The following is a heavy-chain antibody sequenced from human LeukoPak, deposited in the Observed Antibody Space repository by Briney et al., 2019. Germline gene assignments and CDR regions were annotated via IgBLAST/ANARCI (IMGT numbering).Heavy chain of an antibody. CDR2: IYHSGST. D-gene: IGHD4-17*01. V-gene: IGHV4-61*08. Sequence: PSETLSLTCAVSGGSISSGGYSWSWIRQPPGKGLEWIGYIYHSGSTNYNPSLKSRVTISVDTPKNQLSLKLNSVTAADTAVYYCARATTVTTMNVWGQGTMVTVSS. CDR1: GGSISSGGYS. J-gene: IGHJ3*01. CDR3: ARATTVTTMNV.